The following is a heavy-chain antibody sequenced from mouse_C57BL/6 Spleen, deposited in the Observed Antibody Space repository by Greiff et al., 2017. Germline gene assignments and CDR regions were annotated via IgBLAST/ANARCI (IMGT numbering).Heavy chain of an antibody. CDR2: ISSKRNNYAT. CDR3: VRHERSNWDGDARDY. CDR1: GFSFNTYA. Sequence: EVHLVESGGGLVQPKGSLKLSCAASGFSFNTYAMNWVRQAPGKGLEWVARISSKRNNYATYYAASVKDRFTSSRDDSESMLYLQRNNLKTEDTAMYYGVRHERSNWDGDARDYWGQGTSVTVSA. D-gene: IGHD4-1*01. V-gene: IGHV10-1*01. J-gene: IGHJ4*01.